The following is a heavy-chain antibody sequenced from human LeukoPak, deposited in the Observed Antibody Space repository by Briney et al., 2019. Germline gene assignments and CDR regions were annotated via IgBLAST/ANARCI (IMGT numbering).Heavy chain of an antibody. CDR2: ISYDGSNK. Sequence: PGGSLRLSCAASGFTFSSYAMHWVRQAPGKGLEWVAFISYDGSNKYYADSVKGRFTISRDNSKNTLYLQMNSLRAEDTAVYYCARPNTLYDYVWGSYCAYWGQGTLVTVSS. CDR1: GFTFSSYA. V-gene: IGHV3-30-3*01. CDR3: ARPNTLYDYVWGSYCAY. J-gene: IGHJ4*02. D-gene: IGHD3-16*01.